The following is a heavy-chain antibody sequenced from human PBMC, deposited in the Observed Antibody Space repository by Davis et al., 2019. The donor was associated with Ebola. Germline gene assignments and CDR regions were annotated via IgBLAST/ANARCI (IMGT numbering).Heavy chain of an antibody. J-gene: IGHJ6*02. CDR1: GYSFTSYW. V-gene: IGHV5-51*01. Sequence: GESLKISCKGSGYSFTSYWIGWVRQMPGKGLEWMGIIYPGDSDTRYSPSFQGQVTISADKSISTAYLQWSSLKASDTAMYYCARSAYYDSTDYYGMDVWGQGTTVTVSS. CDR2: IYPGDSDT. D-gene: IGHD3-3*01. CDR3: ARSAYYDSTDYYGMDV.